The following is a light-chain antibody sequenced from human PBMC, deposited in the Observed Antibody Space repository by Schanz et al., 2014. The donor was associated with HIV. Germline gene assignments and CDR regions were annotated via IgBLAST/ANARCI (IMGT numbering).Light chain of an antibody. V-gene: IGLV2-8*01. Sequence: QSALTQPPSASGSPGQSVTISCTGTSSDVGDYNYVSWYQQHPGKAPKLMIYEVTKRPSGVPDRFSDSRSGNTARLTVSGLQAEDEADYFCSASAGSDSFVVFGGGTKLTVL. J-gene: IGLJ2*01. CDR2: EVT. CDR1: SSDVGDYNY. CDR3: SASAGSDSFVV.